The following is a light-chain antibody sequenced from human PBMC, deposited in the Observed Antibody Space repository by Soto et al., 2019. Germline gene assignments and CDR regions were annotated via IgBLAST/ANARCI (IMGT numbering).Light chain of an antibody. CDR1: QGIRND. Sequence: IPMTQSPSSLSATEGKRVTIXXRASQGIRNDLGWYQQKPGKAPKLXIYAASSLQSGVPSRFSGSGAGTDFTLTISSLQPEDFATYYCLQDYNYPLTFGQGTKVDIK. CDR3: LQDYNYPLT. V-gene: IGKV1-6*01. J-gene: IGKJ1*01. CDR2: AAS.